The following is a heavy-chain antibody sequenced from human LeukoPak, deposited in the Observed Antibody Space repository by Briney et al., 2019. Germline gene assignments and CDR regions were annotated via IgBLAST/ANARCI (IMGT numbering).Heavy chain of an antibody. Sequence: ASVKVSFKASGYIFTTYFIHWVRQAPGQGLEWMGWINPNNGDTNYVRKFQGRVTMTRDTSISTAYMELTRLRSDDTAVYYCAREGGYDILTGYQDYWGQGTLVIVSS. V-gene: IGHV1-2*02. J-gene: IGHJ4*02. CDR1: GYIFTTYF. D-gene: IGHD3-9*01. CDR2: INPNNGDT. CDR3: AREGGYDILTGYQDY.